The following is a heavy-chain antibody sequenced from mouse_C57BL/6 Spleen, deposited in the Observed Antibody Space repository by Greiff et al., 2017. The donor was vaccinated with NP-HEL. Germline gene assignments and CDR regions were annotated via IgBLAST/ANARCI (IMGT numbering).Heavy chain of an antibody. CDR3: ARSRGSYYFDY. CDR1: GYTFTSYW. Sequence: QVQLQQPGAELVMPGASVKLSCKASGYTFTSYWMHWVKQRPGQGLEWIGEIDPSDSYTNYNQKFKGKSTLTVDKSSSTAYMQLSSLTSEDSAVYYCARSRGSYYFDYWGQGTTLTVSS. CDR2: IDPSDSYT. J-gene: IGHJ2*01. V-gene: IGHV1-69*01.